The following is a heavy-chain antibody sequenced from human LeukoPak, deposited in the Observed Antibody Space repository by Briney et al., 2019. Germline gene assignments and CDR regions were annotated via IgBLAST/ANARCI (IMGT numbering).Heavy chain of an antibody. CDR1: GFTFSSCS. D-gene: IGHD2-2*01. J-gene: IGHJ4*02. V-gene: IGHV3-30-3*01. Sequence: PGGSLRLSCAASGFTFSSCSMNWVRQAPGKGLEWVAVISYDGSNKYYADSVKGRFTISRDNSKNTLYLQMNSLRAEDTAVYYCARDRAGPAAIFIFDYWGQGTLVTVSS. CDR3: ARDRAGPAAIFIFDY. CDR2: ISYDGSNK.